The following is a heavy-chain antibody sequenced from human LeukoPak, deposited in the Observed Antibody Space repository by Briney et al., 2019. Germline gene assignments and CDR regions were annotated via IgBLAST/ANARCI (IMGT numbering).Heavy chain of an antibody. Sequence: MPSETLSLTCTVSSGSISSYYWGWIRQPPGKGLEWIGYIYYSGSTNYNPSLKSRVTISVDTSKNQFSLKLSSMTAADTAVYYCARLRYGGNSLYFLDYWGQGTLVTVSS. J-gene: IGHJ4*02. CDR2: IYYSGST. V-gene: IGHV4-59*01. D-gene: IGHD4-23*01. CDR3: ARLRYGGNSLYFLDY. CDR1: SGSISSYY.